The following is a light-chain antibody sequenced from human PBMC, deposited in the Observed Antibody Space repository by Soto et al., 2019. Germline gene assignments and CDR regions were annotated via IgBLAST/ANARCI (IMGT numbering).Light chain of an antibody. CDR2: GAS. V-gene: IGKV3-15*01. CDR1: QSVSSK. CDR3: QQYNNWPPRWT. J-gene: IGKJ1*01. Sequence: EIVMTQCPATLSVSPGEGATLSCRASQSVSSKLAWYQQKPGQAPRLLIYGASTRATGIPARFSGSGSGTEFTLTISSLQSEDFAVYYCQQYNNWPPRWTFGQGTKVDNK.